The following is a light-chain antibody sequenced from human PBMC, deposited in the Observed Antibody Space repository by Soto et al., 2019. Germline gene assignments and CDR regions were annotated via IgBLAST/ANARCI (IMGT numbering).Light chain of an antibody. CDR1: SSDVGGYNY. CDR3: SSYAGSNMWV. V-gene: IGLV2-8*01. Sequence: QSALTQPPSASGSPGQSVTISCTGTSSDVGGYNYVSWYQQHPGKAPKFMIYEVSKRPSGVPDRFSGSKSGNTASLTVSGLQAEDEADYYCSSYAGSNMWVFGGGTKLTVL. CDR2: EVS. J-gene: IGLJ3*02.